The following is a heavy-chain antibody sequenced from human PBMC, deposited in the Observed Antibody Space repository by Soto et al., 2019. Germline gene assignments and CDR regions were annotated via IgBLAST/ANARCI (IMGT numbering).Heavy chain of an antibody. Sequence: ASVKVSCKASGYTFTSYGVHWVRQAPGQRLEWMGWINAGNGNTRYSQKFQGRVTINRDTSASTAYMELSRLRSEDTAVYYCARDGAVAGTINFDYWGQGTLVTVSS. CDR2: INAGNGNT. CDR3: ARDGAVAGTINFDY. J-gene: IGHJ4*02. CDR1: GYTFTSYG. V-gene: IGHV1-3*01. D-gene: IGHD6-19*01.